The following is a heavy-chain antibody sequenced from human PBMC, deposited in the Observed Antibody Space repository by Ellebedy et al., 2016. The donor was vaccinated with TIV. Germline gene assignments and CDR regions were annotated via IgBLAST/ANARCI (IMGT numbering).Heavy chain of an antibody. J-gene: IGHJ4*02. Sequence: ASVMVSCKASGYTFTSYGISWVRQAPGQGLEWMGWISAYNGNTNYAQKLQGRVTMTTDTSTSTAYMELRSLRSDDTAVYYCARSFMITFGGVIGNFDYWGQGTLVTVSS. CDR2: ISAYNGNT. D-gene: IGHD3-16*02. V-gene: IGHV1-18*04. CDR1: GYTFTSYG. CDR3: ARSFMITFGGVIGNFDY.